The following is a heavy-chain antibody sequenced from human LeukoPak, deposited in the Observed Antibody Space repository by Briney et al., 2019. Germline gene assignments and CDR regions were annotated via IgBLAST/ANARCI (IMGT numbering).Heavy chain of an antibody. CDR1: GFTFNNFG. Sequence: GGSLRLSCAASGFTFNNFGMHWVRQAPGKGLEWVTFIQYNGNNKYYADSVKGRFTIPRDNSKNTLYLQMNSLRAEDTAVYYCAKDNRDYYIDYWGQGTLVTVSS. J-gene: IGHJ4*02. D-gene: IGHD3-10*01. CDR2: IQYNGNNK. CDR3: AKDNRDYYIDY. V-gene: IGHV3-30*02.